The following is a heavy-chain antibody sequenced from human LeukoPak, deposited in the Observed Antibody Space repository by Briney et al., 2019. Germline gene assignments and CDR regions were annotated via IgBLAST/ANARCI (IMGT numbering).Heavy chain of an antibody. Sequence: GGSLRLSCAASGFTFSSYSMNWVRQAPGKGLEWVPYISSSSSTIYYADSVKGRFTISRDNAKNSLYLQMNSLRAEDTAVYYCARGGYSGSYYAFDIWGQGTMVTVSS. CDR1: GFTFSSYS. CDR2: ISSSSSTI. D-gene: IGHD1-26*01. CDR3: ARGGYSGSYYAFDI. V-gene: IGHV3-48*01. J-gene: IGHJ3*02.